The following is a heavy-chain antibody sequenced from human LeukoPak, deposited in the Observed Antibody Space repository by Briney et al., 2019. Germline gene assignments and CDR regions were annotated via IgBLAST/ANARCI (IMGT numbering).Heavy chain of an antibody. CDR1: GFTFSYYW. D-gene: IGHD6-19*01. CDR2: IRKDGSEK. Sequence: GGSLRLSCGASGFTFSYYWMNWVRQAAGNALVWVAYIRKDGSEKYYVASVKGRFTISTDNAKKSLYLQMNSLRAEGTAVYYCARHTSGQPFDYWGQGTLVTVSS. V-gene: IGHV3-7*03. J-gene: IGHJ4*02. CDR3: ARHTSGQPFDY.